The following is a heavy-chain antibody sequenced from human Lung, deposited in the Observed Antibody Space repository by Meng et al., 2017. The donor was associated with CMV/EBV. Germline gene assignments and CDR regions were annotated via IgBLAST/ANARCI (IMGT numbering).Heavy chain of an antibody. J-gene: IGHJ6*02. V-gene: IGHV3-20*04. CDR3: ARVGAARPGGVYYYYGMDV. D-gene: IGHD6-6*01. Sequence: SCAASGFTFDDYGMSWVRQAPGKGLEWVSGINWNGGSTGYADSVKGRFTISRDNAKNSLYLQMNSLRAEDTALYYCARVGAARPGGVYYYYGMDVWXQGTXVTVSS. CDR2: INWNGGST. CDR1: GFTFDDYG.